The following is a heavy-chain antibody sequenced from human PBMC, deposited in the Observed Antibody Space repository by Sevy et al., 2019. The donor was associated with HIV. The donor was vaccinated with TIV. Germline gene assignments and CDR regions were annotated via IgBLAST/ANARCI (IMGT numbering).Heavy chain of an antibody. CDR2: IYYTGST. CDR1: GDSISSTSYH. J-gene: IGHJ4*02. D-gene: IGHD1-26*01. CDR3: ARRGFGSSGSYYSV. Sequence: SETLSLTCTVSGDSISSTSYHWGWIRQPPGRGLEFIGTIYYTGSTDYNPSLKSRVIISVDTSNNQFSLRLTSVTAADTAIYYCARRGFGSSGSYYSVWGQGTLVTVSS. V-gene: IGHV4-39*01.